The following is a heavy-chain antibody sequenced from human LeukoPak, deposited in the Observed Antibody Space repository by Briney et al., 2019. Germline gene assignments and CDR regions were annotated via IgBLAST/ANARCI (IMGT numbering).Heavy chain of an antibody. CDR3: AKDPGGDYSVGY. CDR2: ISSSSSYI. V-gene: IGHV3-21*04. Sequence: PGGSLRLSCAASGFTFSSYSMNWVRQAPGKGLEWVSSISSSSSYIYYADSVKGRFTISRDNSKNTLYLQMNSLRAEDTAVYYCAKDPGGDYSVGYWGQGTLVTVSS. CDR1: GFTFSSYS. D-gene: IGHD2-21*02. J-gene: IGHJ4*02.